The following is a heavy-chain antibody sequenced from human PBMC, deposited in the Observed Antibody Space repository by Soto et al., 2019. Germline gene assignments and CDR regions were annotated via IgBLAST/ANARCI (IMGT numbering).Heavy chain of an antibody. CDR1: GFTFSTHA. CDR3: AKDPPWTVGPLAMDV. D-gene: IGHD3-3*01. Sequence: GGSLRLSCVASGFTFSTHAMRWVRQAPGKGLEWVSTFSGSGGNIYYAESVKGRLTISRDDSKNTLYLHMNSLRVEDTAVYYCAKDPPWTVGPLAMDVWGQGTTVTVSS. J-gene: IGHJ6*02. CDR2: FSGSGGNI. V-gene: IGHV3-23*01.